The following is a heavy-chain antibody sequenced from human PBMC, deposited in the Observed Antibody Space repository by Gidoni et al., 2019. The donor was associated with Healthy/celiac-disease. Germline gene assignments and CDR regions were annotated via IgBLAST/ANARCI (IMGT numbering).Heavy chain of an antibody. CDR2: INSDGSST. Sequence: EVQLVESGGGLVQPGGSLRLSCSASGFTFSSSWLHWVRQAPGKGLVWVSRINSDGSSTSYADSVKGRFTISRDNAKNTLYLQMNSLRAEDTAVYYCARVLNYYDSSGYYPRVGMDVWGQGTTVTVSS. CDR1: GFTFSSSW. V-gene: IGHV3-74*01. J-gene: IGHJ6*02. D-gene: IGHD3-22*01. CDR3: ARVLNYYDSSGYYPRVGMDV.